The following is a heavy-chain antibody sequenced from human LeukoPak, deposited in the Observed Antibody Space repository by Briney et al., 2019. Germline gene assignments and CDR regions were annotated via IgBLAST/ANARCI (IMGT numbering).Heavy chain of an antibody. CDR1: GYTFTGYY. J-gene: IGHJ4*02. V-gene: IGHV1-2*02. CDR3: VLALDYYFDY. Sequence: ASVKVSCKASGYTFTGYYMHWVRQAPGQGLEWMGWINPNSGGTNYAQKFQGRVTMTRDTSISTACMELSRLRSDDTAVYYCVLALDYYFDYWGQGTLVTVSS. D-gene: IGHD3/OR15-3a*01. CDR2: INPNSGGT.